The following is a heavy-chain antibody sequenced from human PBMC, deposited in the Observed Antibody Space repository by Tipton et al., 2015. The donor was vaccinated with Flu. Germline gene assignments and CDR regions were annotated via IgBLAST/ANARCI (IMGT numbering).Heavy chain of an antibody. D-gene: IGHD1-7*01. Sequence: TLSLTCTVSGGSISSSSYYWGWIRQPPGKGLEWIGSIYYSGSTYYNPSLKSRVTISVDTSKNQFSLKLSSVTAADTAVYYCARRGGPLNWNYVYYFDYWGQGTLVTVSS. CDR2: IYYSGST. CDR1: GGSISSSSYY. V-gene: IGHV4-39*01. CDR3: ARRGGPLNWNYVYYFDY. J-gene: IGHJ4*02.